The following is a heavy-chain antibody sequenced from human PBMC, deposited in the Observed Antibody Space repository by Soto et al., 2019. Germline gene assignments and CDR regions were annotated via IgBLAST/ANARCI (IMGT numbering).Heavy chain of an antibody. D-gene: IGHD3-22*01. CDR1: GYTFTTTY. CDR2: ISAYNGKT. J-gene: IGHJ4*02. CDR3: GRVSDYYDSGRYEARIYY. Sequence: QVHLVQSGGEVKNPGASVKVSCKASGYTFTTTYITWVRQAPGQGLEWMGWISAYNGKTKYARNFEGRVTMTTDTSTSTAYMELRSLQYDDTAVYYCGRVSDYYDSGRYEARIYYWGQGTLVTVSS. V-gene: IGHV1-18*01.